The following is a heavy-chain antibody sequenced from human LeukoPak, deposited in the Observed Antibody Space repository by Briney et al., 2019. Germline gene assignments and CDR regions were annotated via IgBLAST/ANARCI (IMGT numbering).Heavy chain of an antibody. D-gene: IGHD3-10*01. V-gene: IGHV1-8*01. CDR1: GYTFTSYD. Sequence: ASVKVSCKASGYTFTSYDINWVRQATGQGLEWMGWMNPNSGNTGYAQKFQGRVTMTRNTSISTAYMELSSLRSEDTAVYYCARGRELLWFGEFYVMDVWGQGTTVTVSS. CDR2: MNPNSGNT. J-gene: IGHJ6*02. CDR3: ARGRELLWFGEFYVMDV.